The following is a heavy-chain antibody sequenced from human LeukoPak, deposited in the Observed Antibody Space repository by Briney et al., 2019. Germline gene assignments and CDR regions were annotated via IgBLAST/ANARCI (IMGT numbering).Heavy chain of an antibody. CDR2: IIPIFGTA. V-gene: IGHV1-69*13. J-gene: IGHJ6*02. D-gene: IGHD2-2*01. CDR3: ARVDPSLYYYYYYGMDV. Sequence: SVKVSCKASGGTFSSYAISWVRQAPGQGLEWMGGIIPIFGTANYAQKFQGRVTITADESTSTAYMELSSLRSEDTAVYYCARVDPSLYYYYYYGMDVWGQGTTVTVS. CDR1: GGTFSSYA.